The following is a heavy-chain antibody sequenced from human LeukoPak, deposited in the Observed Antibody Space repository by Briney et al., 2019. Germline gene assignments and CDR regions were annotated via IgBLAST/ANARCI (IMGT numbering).Heavy chain of an antibody. Sequence: PSETLSLTCAVYGGSFSGYYWSWIRQPPGKGLEWIGEINHSGSTNYNPSLKGRVTISVDTSKNQFSLKLSSVTAADTAVYYCARAADRIAAAADYWGQGTLVTVSS. CDR1: GGSFSGYY. J-gene: IGHJ4*02. D-gene: IGHD6-13*01. CDR2: INHSGST. V-gene: IGHV4-34*01. CDR3: ARAADRIAAAADY.